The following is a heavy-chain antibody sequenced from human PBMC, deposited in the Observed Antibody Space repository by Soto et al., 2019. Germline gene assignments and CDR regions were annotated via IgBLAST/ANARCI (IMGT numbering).Heavy chain of an antibody. V-gene: IGHV1-69*13. D-gene: IGHD2-2*03. CDR2: IIPIFGTT. CDR3: GSVGYCSSTNCLFYYYHYGMDV. Sequence: GASVKGSCKASGGTFSSHAISWVRQAPGRGLEWMGGIIPIFGTTNYAQNFRARVTITADESTSTAYMELSSLTSEDTAVYYCGSVGYCSSTNCLFYYYHYGMDVWGQGTTVTVSS. J-gene: IGHJ6*02. CDR1: GGTFSSHA.